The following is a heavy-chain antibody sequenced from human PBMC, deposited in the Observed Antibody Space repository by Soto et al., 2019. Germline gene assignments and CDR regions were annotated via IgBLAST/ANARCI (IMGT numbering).Heavy chain of an antibody. J-gene: IGHJ4*02. V-gene: IGHV1-69*02. CDR3: AITYCRDNSCPRDFAF. D-gene: IGHD2-21*01. CDR2: FIPILDMA. Sequence: QVQVVQSGADVKKPESSVKVSCKPSGGTFNTYTVNWVRLAPGHGLEWMGRFIPILDMANYAQKFQDRVTITADRSTFTAYMELNSLTSDDTAVYYCAITYCRDNSCPRDFAFWGPGTRVTVSS. CDR1: GGTFNTYT.